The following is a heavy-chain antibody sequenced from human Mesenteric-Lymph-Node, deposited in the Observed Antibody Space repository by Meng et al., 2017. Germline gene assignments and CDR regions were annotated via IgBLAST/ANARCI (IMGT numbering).Heavy chain of an antibody. D-gene: IGHD3-22*01. Sequence: QVHLQESGPGLVRPSETLSLTCTISGGSVNNGSYYWSWIRQPPGKGLEWIGYMYFSGSTNYNASLKSRVTISVDTSKKQFSLTLTSVSAADTAMYYCARGHYNKYFDFWGQGALVTVSS. CDR2: MYFSGST. V-gene: IGHV4-61*01. CDR1: GGSVNNGSYY. CDR3: ARGHYNKYFDF. J-gene: IGHJ4*02.